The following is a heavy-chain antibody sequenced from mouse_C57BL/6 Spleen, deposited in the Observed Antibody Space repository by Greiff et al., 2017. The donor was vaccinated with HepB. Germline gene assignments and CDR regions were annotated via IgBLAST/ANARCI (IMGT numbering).Heavy chain of an antibody. CDR3: ARSKGISGSSYFDV. CDR1: GYTFTSYW. J-gene: IGHJ1*03. CDR2: IDPSDSYT. D-gene: IGHD1-1*01. V-gene: IGHV1-69*01. Sequence: QVQLQQPGAELVMPGASVKLSCKASGYTFTSYWMHWVKQRPGQGLEWIGEIDPSDSYTNYNQKFKGKSTLTVDKSSSTAYMQLSSLTSEDSAVYYCARSKGISGSSYFDVWGTGTTVTVSS.